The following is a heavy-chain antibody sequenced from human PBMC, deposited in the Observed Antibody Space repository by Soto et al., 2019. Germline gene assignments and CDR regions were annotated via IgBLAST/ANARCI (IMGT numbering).Heavy chain of an antibody. V-gene: IGHV3-30-3*01. Sequence: QVQLVESGGGVVQPGRSLRLSCAVSGFSISNYAMHWVRQAPGKGLEWVAIVSYDGSNTHYTDSVKGRFSISRDKSMNTLYLQMNSLRAEDTAIYYCARGGTVNGFDIWGQGTMVTVS. CDR1: GFSISNYA. J-gene: IGHJ3*02. D-gene: IGHD1-1*01. CDR3: ARGGTVNGFDI. CDR2: VSYDGSNT.